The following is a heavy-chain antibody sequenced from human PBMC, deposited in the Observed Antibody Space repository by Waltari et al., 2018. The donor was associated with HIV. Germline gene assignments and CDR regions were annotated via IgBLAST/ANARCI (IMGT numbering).Heavy chain of an antibody. CDR3: ARAQENSGGLAFQL. V-gene: IGHV4-38-2*02. D-gene: IGHD5-12*01. Sequence: QVKLQESGPGLVRPSETLSRNCTVSGYDIRSGFYWVWVRRPRGKGLEGIGSMFHSGSTYYNPSLKSRVTMSIDVTKNRFSLSLKAVTATDTALYYCARAQENSGGLAFQLWGLGTLVTVSS. CDR2: MFHSGST. CDR1: GYDIRSGFY. J-gene: IGHJ1*01.